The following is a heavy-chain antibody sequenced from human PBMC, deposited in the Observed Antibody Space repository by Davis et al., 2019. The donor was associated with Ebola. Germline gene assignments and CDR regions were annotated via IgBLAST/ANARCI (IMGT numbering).Heavy chain of an antibody. D-gene: IGHD4-17*01. Sequence: GESLKISCAASGFTFSSYWMSWVRQAPGKGLEWVANIKQDGSEKYYVDSVKGRFTISRDNAKNSLYLQMNSLRAEDTAVYYCASPDYGDFSYYFDYWGQGTLVTVSS. J-gene: IGHJ4*02. CDR3: ASPDYGDFSYYFDY. CDR2: IKQDGSEK. CDR1: GFTFSSYW. V-gene: IGHV3-7*01.